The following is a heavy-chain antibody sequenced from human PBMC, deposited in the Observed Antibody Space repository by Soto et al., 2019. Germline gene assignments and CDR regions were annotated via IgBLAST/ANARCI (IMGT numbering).Heavy chain of an antibody. CDR1: GGSISSYY. CDR2: NYYSGST. CDR3: ARGGTSYTTNWFEP. V-gene: IGHV4-59*01. Sequence: PSETLSLTCTVSGGSISSYYWSWIRQPPGKGLEWIGYNYYSGSTNYNPSLKSRVTISVDTPKNQFSLKLSSVTAADTAVYYSARGGTSYTTNWFEPWGQATLVTVS. D-gene: IGHD3-16*01. J-gene: IGHJ5*02.